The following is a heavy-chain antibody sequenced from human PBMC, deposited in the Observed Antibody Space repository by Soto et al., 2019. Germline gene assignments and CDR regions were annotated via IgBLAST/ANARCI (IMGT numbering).Heavy chain of an antibody. J-gene: IGHJ4*02. CDR2: IYYSGST. D-gene: IGHD3-10*01. CDR1: SYSISSSNW. V-gene: IGHV4-28*01. CDR3: ARSRGGFGELLSRYFDY. Sequence: SEPLSLTCAVSSYSISSSNWRGWIRQHPGKGLEWIGYIYYSGSTYYNPSLKSRVTISVDTSKNQFSLKLSSVTAADTAVYYCARSRGGFGELLSRYFDYWGQGTLVTVS.